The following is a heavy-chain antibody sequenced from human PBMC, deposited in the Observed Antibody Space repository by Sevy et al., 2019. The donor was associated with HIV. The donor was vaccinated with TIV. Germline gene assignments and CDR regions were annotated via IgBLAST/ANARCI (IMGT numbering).Heavy chain of an antibody. CDR2: IDPSDSYT. D-gene: IGHD5-12*01. CDR3: ARAGGYRDAFDI. V-gene: IGHV5-10-1*01. J-gene: IGHJ3*02. CDR1: GYSFTSYW. Sequence: GESLKISCKGSGYSFTSYWISWVRQMPGKGLEWLGRIDPSDSYTNYSPSFQGHVTISADKSISTAYLQWSSLKASETAMYYGARAGGYRDAFDIWGQGTMVTVSS.